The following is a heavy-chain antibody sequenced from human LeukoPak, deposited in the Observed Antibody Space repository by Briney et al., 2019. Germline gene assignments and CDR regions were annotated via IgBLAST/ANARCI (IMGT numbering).Heavy chain of an antibody. CDR1: GFTVSSNY. Sequence: GGSLRLSCVASGFTVSSNYMSWVRQAPGKGLEWVSVIYSGGGTYYADSVKGRFTISRDNSKNTLYLQMNSLRAEDTAVYYCASVYDSSGYYPYYFYYWGQGTLVTVSS. D-gene: IGHD3-22*01. CDR2: IYSGGGT. J-gene: IGHJ4*02. CDR3: ASVYDSSGYYPYYFYY. V-gene: IGHV3-66*01.